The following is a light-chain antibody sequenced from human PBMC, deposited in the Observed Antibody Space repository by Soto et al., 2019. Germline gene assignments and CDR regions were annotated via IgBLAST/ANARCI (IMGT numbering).Light chain of an antibody. CDR2: GTS. CDR3: QQYGSSYT. V-gene: IGKV3-20*01. Sequence: EIVLTQSPGTLSLSPGERATLSCRASQSFRNNYLAWYQQQPGQAPRLLIYGTSTRDTGIPDRFSGSGSGTDFTLTISRLEPEYFAVYYCQQYGSSYTFGPGTKVEIK. CDR1: QSFRNNY. J-gene: IGKJ3*01.